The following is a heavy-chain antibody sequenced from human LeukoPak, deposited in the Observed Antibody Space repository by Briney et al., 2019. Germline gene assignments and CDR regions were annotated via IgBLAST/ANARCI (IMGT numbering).Heavy chain of an antibody. Sequence: PGGSLRLSCAASGFTFSTYAMNWVRQAPGKGLEWVSCISGSGGSTYYADSVEGRFTISRDNSKNTLYLQMNSLRAEDTAIYYCTKTTVTTIPPFFDYWGQGTLVTVSS. D-gene: IGHD4-17*01. CDR1: GFTFSTYA. J-gene: IGHJ4*02. CDR3: TKTTVTTIPPFFDY. V-gene: IGHV3-23*01. CDR2: ISGSGGST.